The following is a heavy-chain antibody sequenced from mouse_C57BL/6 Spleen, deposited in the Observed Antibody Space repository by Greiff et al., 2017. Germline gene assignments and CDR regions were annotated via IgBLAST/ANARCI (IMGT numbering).Heavy chain of an antibody. D-gene: IGHD4-1*01. V-gene: IGHV1-49*01. Sequence: LQQSGAELVRPGSSVKLSCKDSYFAFMASAMHWVKQRPGHGLEWIGSFTMYSDATEYSENFKGKATLTANTSSSTAYMEPSSLTSEDSAVYYCASSGTPSYYAMDYWGQGTSVTVSS. CDR3: ASSGTPSYYAMDY. CDR2: FTMYSDAT. J-gene: IGHJ4*01. CDR1: YFAFMASA.